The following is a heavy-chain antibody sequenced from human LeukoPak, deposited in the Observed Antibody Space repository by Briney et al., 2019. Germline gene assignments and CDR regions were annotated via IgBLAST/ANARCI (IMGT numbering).Heavy chain of an antibody. CDR1: GFTFSSYW. J-gene: IGHJ3*02. V-gene: IGHV3-74*01. CDR3: ARGSGSAWGYAFDI. D-gene: IGHD6-19*01. Sequence: PGGSLRLSCAASGFTFSSYWMHWVRQAPGKGLVWVSRINSDGSSTSYADSVNGRFTISRDNAKNTLYLQMNSLRAEDTAVYYCARGSGSAWGYAFDIWGQGTMVTVSS. CDR2: INSDGSST.